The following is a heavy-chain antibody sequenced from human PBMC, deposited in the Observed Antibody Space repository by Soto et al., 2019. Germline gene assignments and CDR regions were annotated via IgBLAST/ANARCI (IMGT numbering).Heavy chain of an antibody. CDR3: ARHGLTAYMAYYFDF. CDR2: IYYSGST. V-gene: IGHV4-39*01. J-gene: IGHJ4*02. D-gene: IGHD3-16*01. Sequence: GWIRQPPGKGLEWIGSIYYSGSTYYNPSLKSRVTISVDTSKNQFSLNLTSVTAADTAVYYCARHGLTAYMAYYFDFWGQGTPVTVSS.